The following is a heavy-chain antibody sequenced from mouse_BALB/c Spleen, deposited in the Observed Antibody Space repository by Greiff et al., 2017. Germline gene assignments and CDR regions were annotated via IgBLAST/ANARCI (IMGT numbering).Heavy chain of an antibody. J-gene: IGHJ4*01. CDR2: ISSGSSTI. CDR1: GFTFSSFG. CDR3: ARSARYAMDY. V-gene: IGHV5-17*02. Sequence: EVKLMESGGGLVQPGGSRKLSCAASGFTFSSFGMHWVRQAPEKGLEWVAYISSGSSTIYYADTVKGRFTISRDNPKNTLFLQMTSLRSEDTAMDYCARSARYAMDYWGQGTSVTVSS.